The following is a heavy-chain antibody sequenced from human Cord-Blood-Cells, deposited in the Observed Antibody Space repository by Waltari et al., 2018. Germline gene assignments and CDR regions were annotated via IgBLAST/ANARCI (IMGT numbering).Heavy chain of an antibody. CDR2: NNPNSGST. D-gene: IGHD2-2*01. Sequence: QVQLVQSGAEVKKPGASVKVSCKASGYTFTGYYMHWVRQAPGQGLEWKGWNNPNSGSTNYAQKFQGRVTMTRDTTISTAYMEQSRLRSDDTAVYYSARAPSRRHAFDIWGQGTMSTVSS. CDR1: GYTFTGYY. V-gene: IGHV1-2*02. CDR3: ARAPSRRHAFDI. J-gene: IGHJ3*02.